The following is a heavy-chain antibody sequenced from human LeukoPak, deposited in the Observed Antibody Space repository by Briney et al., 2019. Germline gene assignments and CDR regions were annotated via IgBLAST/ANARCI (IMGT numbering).Heavy chain of an antibody. CDR3: ARELFSGSYYNPFDY. J-gene: IGHJ4*02. D-gene: IGHD3-10*01. CDR2: IKSDGSGT. Sequence: GESLRLSCEASGLSFSNYWMHWVRQAPGEGLVWVSRIKSDGSGTSYADSVKGRFTISRDNAKNTLYLQMNSLRAEDTAVYYCARELFSGSYYNPFDYWGQGTLVTVSS. V-gene: IGHV3-74*01. CDR1: GLSFSNYW.